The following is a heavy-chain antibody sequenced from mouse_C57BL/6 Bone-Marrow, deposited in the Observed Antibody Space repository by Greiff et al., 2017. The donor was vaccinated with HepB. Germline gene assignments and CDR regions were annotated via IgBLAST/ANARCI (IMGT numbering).Heavy chain of an antibody. J-gene: IGHJ2*01. CDR3: IYYGNLDY. V-gene: IGHV1-81*01. Sequence: VQRVESGAELARPGASVKLSCKASGYTFTSYGISWVKQRTGQGLEWIGEIYPRSGNTYYNEKFKGKATLTADKSSSTAYMELRSLTSEDSAVYFCIYYGNLDYWGQGTTLTVSS. CDR2: IYPRSGNT. D-gene: IGHD2-1*01. CDR1: GYTFTSYG.